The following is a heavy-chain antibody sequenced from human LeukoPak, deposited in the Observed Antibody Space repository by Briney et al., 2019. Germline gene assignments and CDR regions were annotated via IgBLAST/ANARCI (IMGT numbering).Heavy chain of an antibody. CDR1: GYTFTGYY. Sequence: ASVKVSCKASGYTFTGYYMHWGRQAPGQGLEWMGWINPNSGGTNYAQTFQGRVTMTTDTSTSTADMALSRLRSDDTAVYYCARDIRPQARFGVVIIRAYFDYWGQGTLVTVSS. CDR3: ARDIRPQARFGVVIIRAYFDY. CDR2: INPNSGGT. V-gene: IGHV1-2*02. D-gene: IGHD3-3*01. J-gene: IGHJ4*02.